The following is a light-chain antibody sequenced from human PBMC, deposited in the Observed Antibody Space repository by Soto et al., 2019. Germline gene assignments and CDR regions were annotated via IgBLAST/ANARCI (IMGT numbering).Light chain of an antibody. V-gene: IGKV1-5*01. CDR1: QTINNW. CDR3: QQYNTFWT. Sequence: DIQMTQSPSTLSASVGDRVTITCRASQTINNWLAWYQQKPGKAPKVLIYDVSTLGSGVPSRFSGSGSGTDFTLTISGLQPDDLGTYYCQQYNTFWTFGQGTKVESK. J-gene: IGKJ1*01. CDR2: DVS.